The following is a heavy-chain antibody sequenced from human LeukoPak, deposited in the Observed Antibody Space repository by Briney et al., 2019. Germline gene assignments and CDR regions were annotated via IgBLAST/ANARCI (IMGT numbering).Heavy chain of an antibody. D-gene: IGHD4-23*01. CDR1: GFTFSSYA. J-gene: IGHJ3*02. CDR3: ARETVGYGGNYAFDI. V-gene: IGHV3-30*04. Sequence: LPGGSLRLSCAASGFTFSSYAMHWVRQAPGKGLEWVAVISYDGSNKYYADSVKGRFTISRDNSKNTLYLQMNSLRAEDTAVYYCARETVGYGGNYAFDIWGQGTMVTVSS. CDR2: ISYDGSNK.